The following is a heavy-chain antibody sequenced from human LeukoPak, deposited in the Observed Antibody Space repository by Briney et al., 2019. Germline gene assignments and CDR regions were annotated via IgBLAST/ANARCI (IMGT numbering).Heavy chain of an antibody. V-gene: IGHV3-23*01. CDR2: ISGSGGST. D-gene: IGHD2-2*01. CDR3: AKDRVVVPAAIDY. Sequence: PGGSLRLSCAASGFTFSSYAMSWVRQAPGEGLEWVSAISGSGGSTYYADSVKGRFTISRDNSKNTLYLQMNSLRAEDTAVYYCAKDRVVVPAAIDYWGQGTLVTVSS. J-gene: IGHJ4*02. CDR1: GFTFSSYA.